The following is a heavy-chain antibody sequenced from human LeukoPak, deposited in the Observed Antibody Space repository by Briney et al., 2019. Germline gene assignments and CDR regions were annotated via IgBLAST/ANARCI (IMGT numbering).Heavy chain of an antibody. CDR1: GGTFSSYA. Sequence: SVKVSCKASGGTFSSYAISWVQQAPGQGLEWMGGIIPIFGTANYAQKFQGRVTITADESTSTAYMELSSLRSEDTAVYYCARETAGPEYHYYHYYMDVWGKGTTVTVSS. CDR3: ARETAGPEYHYYHYYMDV. CDR2: IIPIFGTA. D-gene: IGHD2-2*02. J-gene: IGHJ6*03. V-gene: IGHV1-69*13.